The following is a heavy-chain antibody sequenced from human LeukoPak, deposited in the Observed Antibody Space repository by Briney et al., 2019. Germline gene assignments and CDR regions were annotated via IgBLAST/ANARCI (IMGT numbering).Heavy chain of an antibody. CDR1: GGSFSGYY. CDR3: ARAKRYSSGWTGGYYFDY. J-gene: IGHJ4*02. V-gene: IGHV4-34*01. Sequence: KSSETLSLTCAVYGGSFSGYYWSWIRQPPGKGLEWIGEINHSGSTNYNPSLKSRVTISVDTSKNQFSLKLSSVTAADTAVYYCARAKRYSSGWTGGYYFDYWGQGTLVTVSS. D-gene: IGHD6-19*01. CDR2: INHSGST.